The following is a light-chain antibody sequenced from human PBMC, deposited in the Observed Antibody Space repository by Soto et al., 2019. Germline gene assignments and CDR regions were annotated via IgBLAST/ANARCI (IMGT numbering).Light chain of an antibody. J-gene: IGLJ1*01. CDR3: SSYTSSSLYV. Sequence: QSALTQPASVSGSPGQSITISCTGTSSDVGGYNYVSWYQQQPGKAPKLIIYDVSNRPSGVSNRFSGSKSGNTASLTISGLQAEDEADYYCSSYTSSSLYVFGTGTKVSVL. V-gene: IGLV2-14*01. CDR1: SSDVGGYNY. CDR2: DVS.